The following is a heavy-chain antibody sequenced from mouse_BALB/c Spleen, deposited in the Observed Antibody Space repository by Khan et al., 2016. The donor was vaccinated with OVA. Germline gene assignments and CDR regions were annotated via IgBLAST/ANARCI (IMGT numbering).Heavy chain of an antibody. CDR1: GFTFSTYG. D-gene: IGHD1-1*01. J-gene: IGHJ3*01. V-gene: IGHV5-6*01. CDR2: ISSGGSYT. Sequence: EVELVESGGDLVKPGGSLKLSCAASGFTFSTYGMSWVRQTPDKRLEWVAAISSGGSYTYYPDSVKGRFTISRDNAKNTLYLQMSSLKSEDTAMYYGTRVAYYYISEGLAYWGQGTLVTVSA. CDR3: TRVAYYYISEGLAY.